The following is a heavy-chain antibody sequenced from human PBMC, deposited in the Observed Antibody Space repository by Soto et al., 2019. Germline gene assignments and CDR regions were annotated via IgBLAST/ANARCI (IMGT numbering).Heavy chain of an antibody. J-gene: IGHJ4*02. CDR3: AKDGGAVAGRGFDY. V-gene: IGHV3-30*18. Sequence: GSLDLSCAAYGFTFISHGMHWVRQAPGKGLEWVAVISYDGSNKYYADSVKGRFTISRDNSKNTLYLQMNSLRAEDTAVYYCAKDGGAVAGRGFDYWGQGTLVTVSS. CDR2: ISYDGSNK. CDR1: GFTFISHG. D-gene: IGHD6-19*01.